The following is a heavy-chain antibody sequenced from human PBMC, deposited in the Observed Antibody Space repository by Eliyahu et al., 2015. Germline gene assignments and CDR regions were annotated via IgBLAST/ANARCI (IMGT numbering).Heavy chain of an antibody. CDR1: GGXXSXGXXY. CDR3: ARDKFLDYGDYEHYGMDV. J-gene: IGHJ6*02. Sequence: QVQLQESGPGLVKPSETLSLXCTVSGGXXSXGXXYWSWIRQPPGKGLEWIGYIYYSGSTNYNPSLKSRVTISVDTSKNQFSLKLSSVTAADTAVYYCARDKFLDYGDYEHYGMDVWGQGTTVTVSS. V-gene: IGHV4-61*01. D-gene: IGHD4-17*01. CDR2: IYYSGST.